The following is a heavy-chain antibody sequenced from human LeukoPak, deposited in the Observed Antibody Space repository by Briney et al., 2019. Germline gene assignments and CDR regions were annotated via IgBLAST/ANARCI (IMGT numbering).Heavy chain of an antibody. V-gene: IGHV1-2*02. J-gene: IGHJ4*02. D-gene: IGHD3-10*01. CDR2: INPNSGGT. Sequence: ASVKVSCKASGYTFTGYYMHWVGQAPGQGLEWMGWINPNSGGTNYAQKFQGRVTMTRDTSISTAYMELSRLRSDDTAVYYCARDPILLWFGEQNFDYWGQGTLVTVSS. CDR1: GYTFTGYY. CDR3: ARDPILLWFGEQNFDY.